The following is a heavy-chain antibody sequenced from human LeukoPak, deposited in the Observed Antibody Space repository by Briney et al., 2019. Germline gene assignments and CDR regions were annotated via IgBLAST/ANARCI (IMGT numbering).Heavy chain of an antibody. CDR1: GGSISSGAYW. J-gene: IGHJ6*02. D-gene: IGHD6-6*01. CDR3: ARGHSTSSPYFCNGMDV. V-gene: IGHV4-31*03. Sequence: SETLSLTCTVAGGSISSGAYWWTWIRQDPVKGLEWIGYIYYSGNTYYNPSLRSRVNISVDTSKNQSSLNLRSVTAADTAVYFCARGHSTSSPYFCNGMDVWGQGTTVTVSS. CDR2: IYYSGNT.